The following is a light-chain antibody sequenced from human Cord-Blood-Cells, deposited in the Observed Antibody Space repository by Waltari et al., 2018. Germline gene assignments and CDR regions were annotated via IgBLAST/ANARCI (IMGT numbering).Light chain of an antibody. CDR1: QSISSN. CDR2: AAS. CDR3: QQSYSTPFT. Sequence: DIQMTQSPSSLSASVGDRVTITCLASQSISSNLNWYQQKPGKAPKLLIYAASSLQSGDPSRFSDSGSRTDFTLTISSLQPEDFATYYCQQSYSTPFTFGPGSKVDI. J-gene: IGKJ3*01. V-gene: IGKV1-39*01.